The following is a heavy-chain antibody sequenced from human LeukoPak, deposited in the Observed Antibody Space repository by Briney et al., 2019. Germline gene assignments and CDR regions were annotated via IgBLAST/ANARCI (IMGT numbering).Heavy chain of an antibody. Sequence: GGSPRLSCAASGFTFSSYAMSWVRQAPGKGLEWVAVISYDGCNKYYADSVKGRFTISRDNSKNTLYLQLNSLRAEDTAVYYCARESSLYGSGSYSFLDYWGQGTLVTVSS. CDR1: GFTFSSYA. J-gene: IGHJ4*02. CDR3: ARESSLYGSGSYSFLDY. V-gene: IGHV3-30*03. CDR2: ISYDGCNK. D-gene: IGHD3-10*01.